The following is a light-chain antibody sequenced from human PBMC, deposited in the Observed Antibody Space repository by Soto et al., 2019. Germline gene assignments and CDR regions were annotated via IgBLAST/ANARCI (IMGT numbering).Light chain of an antibody. CDR2: SAT. CDR1: QDISKD. V-gene: IGKV1-6*01. CDR3: LQDHDYPRT. J-gene: IGKJ1*01. Sequence: AIQMTQSPTSLSASVGDRVIITCRASQDISKDSGWYQQKPGKAPKFLIYSATSTQSGVPSTFSGSGFGTDFTLTISSLQPEDFATYYCLQDHDYPRTFGQGTKV.